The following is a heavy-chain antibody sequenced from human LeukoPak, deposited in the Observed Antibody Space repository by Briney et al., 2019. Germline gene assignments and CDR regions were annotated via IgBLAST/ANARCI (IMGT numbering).Heavy chain of an antibody. D-gene: IGHD3-10*01. Sequence: GGSLRLSCAASGFTFSSYWMHWVRQAPGKGLVWVSRINSDGSSTSYADSVEGRFTISRDNAKNTLYLQMNSLRAEDTAVYYCARGGYSYSMRKHGMDVWGQGTTVTVSS. J-gene: IGHJ6*02. CDR2: INSDGSST. V-gene: IGHV3-74*01. CDR1: GFTFSSYW. CDR3: ARGGYSYSMRKHGMDV.